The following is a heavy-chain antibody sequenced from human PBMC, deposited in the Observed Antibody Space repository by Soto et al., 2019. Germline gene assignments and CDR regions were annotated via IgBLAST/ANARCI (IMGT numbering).Heavy chain of an antibody. V-gene: IGHV4-34*01. CDR2: INHSGST. J-gene: IGHJ3*02. D-gene: IGHD2-15*01. Sequence: QVQPQQWGAGLLKPSETLSLTCAVYGGSFSGYYWSWIRQPPGKGLEWIGEINHSGSTNYNPSLKSRVTISVDTSKNQFSLKLSSVTAADTAVYYCARYQVADAFDIWGQGTMVTVSS. CDR1: GGSFSGYY. CDR3: ARYQVADAFDI.